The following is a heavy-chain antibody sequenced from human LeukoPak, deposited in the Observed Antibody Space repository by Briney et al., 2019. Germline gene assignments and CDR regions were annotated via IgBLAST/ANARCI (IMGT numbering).Heavy chain of an antibody. Sequence: SQTLSLTCAISGDSVSSNSAVWNWIRRSPARGLEWLGRTYYRSKLFNDSAGSMKNRITITADTSKNQFSLQLKSVIPEDTAVYYCTRGGGAFDIWGQGTMVTVSS. V-gene: IGHV6-1*01. CDR2: TYYRSKLFN. CDR1: GDSVSSNSAV. CDR3: TRGGGAFDI. J-gene: IGHJ3*02. D-gene: IGHD4-23*01.